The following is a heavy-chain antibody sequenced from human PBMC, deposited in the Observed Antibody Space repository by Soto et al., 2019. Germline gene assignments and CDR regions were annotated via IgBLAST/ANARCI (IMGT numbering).Heavy chain of an antibody. CDR3: ARVRSYYYYYGMDV. V-gene: IGHV4-34*01. J-gene: IGHJ6*02. CDR2: INHSGST. CDR1: GGSFSGYY. D-gene: IGHD1-26*01. Sequence: SETLSLTCAVYGGSFSGYYWSWIRQPPGKGLEWIGEINHSGSTNYNPSLKSRVTISVDTSKNQFSLKLSSVTAADTAVYYCARVRSYYYYYGMDVWGQGTTVTVSS.